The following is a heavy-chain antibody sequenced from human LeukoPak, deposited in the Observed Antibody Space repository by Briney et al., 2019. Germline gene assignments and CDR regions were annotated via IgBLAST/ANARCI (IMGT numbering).Heavy chain of an antibody. CDR1: GYTFTGYY. Sequence: ASVTVSCKASGYTFTGYYMHGVRQAPGQGLEGMGWSNPNSGGTNYAQMLHGWVTLTKDTSISPAYMELSRLRSDDTAVYYCARDRSVVVPAAMPRYYYYGMDVWGKGTTLTLPS. D-gene: IGHD2-2*01. CDR2: SNPNSGGT. V-gene: IGHV1-2*04. CDR3: ARDRSVVVPAAMPRYYYYGMDV. J-gene: IGHJ6*04.